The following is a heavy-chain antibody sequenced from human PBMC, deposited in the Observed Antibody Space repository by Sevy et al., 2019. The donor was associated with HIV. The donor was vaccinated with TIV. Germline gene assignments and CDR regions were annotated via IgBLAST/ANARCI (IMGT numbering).Heavy chain of an antibody. Sequence: GGSLRLSCAASGFTFSSYWMHWVRQAPGKGLEWVSSITWNRGNIDYADSVKGRFTISRDNAKNSLYLQMNSLRAEDTAFYYCAKDLYPPTTVVTGYFHHWGQGTLVTVSS. J-gene: IGHJ1*01. D-gene: IGHD2-21*02. CDR3: AKDLYPPTTVVTGYFHH. CDR1: GFTFSSYW. CDR2: ITWNRGNI. V-gene: IGHV3-9*01.